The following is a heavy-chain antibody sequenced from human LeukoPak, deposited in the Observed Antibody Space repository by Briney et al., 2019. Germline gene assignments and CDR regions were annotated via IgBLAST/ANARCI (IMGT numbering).Heavy chain of an antibody. CDR3: ARRHGSSWYRSGAFDI. J-gene: IGHJ3*02. Sequence: GASVKVSCKASGYTFTSYDINWVRQATGQGLEWMGWMNPNSGNTGYAQKFQGRVTMTRNTSISTAYMELSSLRSEDTAVYYCARRHGSSWYRSGAFDIWGQGTMVTVSS. V-gene: IGHV1-8*01. CDR2: MNPNSGNT. D-gene: IGHD6-13*01. CDR1: GYTFTSYD.